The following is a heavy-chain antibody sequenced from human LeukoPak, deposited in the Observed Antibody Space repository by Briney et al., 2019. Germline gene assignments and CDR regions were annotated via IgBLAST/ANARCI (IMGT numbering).Heavy chain of an antibody. J-gene: IGHJ4*02. V-gene: IGHV4-31*03. D-gene: IGHD3-10*01. CDR2: IYYSGST. CDR3: ASSMVRGVITYTIFDY. Sequence: PSQTLSLTCTVSGGSISSGGYYWSWIRQHPGKGLEWIGYIYYSGSTYYNPSLKSRVTISVDTSKNQFYLKLSSVTAADTAVYYCASSMVRGVITYTIFDYWGQGTLVTVSS. CDR1: GGSISSGGYY.